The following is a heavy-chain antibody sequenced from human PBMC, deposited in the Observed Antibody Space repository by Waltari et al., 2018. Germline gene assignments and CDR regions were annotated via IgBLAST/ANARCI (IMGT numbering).Heavy chain of an antibody. D-gene: IGHD3-16*01. Sequence: EVQLLESGGGLVQPGGSLRLSCAASGFTFSSDAISWVRQAPGKGLEWGSAISGSGGSTYYADSVKGRFTISRDNSKNTLYLQMNSLRAEDTAVYYCANMRGDGDVWGQGTTVTVSS. CDR2: ISGSGGST. CDR3: ANMRGDGDV. CDR1: GFTFSSDA. V-gene: IGHV3-23*01. J-gene: IGHJ6*02.